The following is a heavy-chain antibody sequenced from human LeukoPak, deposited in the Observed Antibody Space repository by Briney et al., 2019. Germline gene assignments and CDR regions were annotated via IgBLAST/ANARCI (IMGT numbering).Heavy chain of an antibody. V-gene: IGHV4-39*01. D-gene: IGHD6-6*01. CDR1: GDSISSSTYS. J-gene: IGHJ4*02. Sequence: TSETLSLTCTVSGDSISSSTYSWGWIRQPPGMGLEWIVCIFYSGTTYYNPSLKSRVTISVDTSENQFSLKLSSMTAADTAVYYCARHRAYSSSSPFDYWGQGTLVTVSS. CDR3: ARHRAYSSSSPFDY. CDR2: IFYSGTT.